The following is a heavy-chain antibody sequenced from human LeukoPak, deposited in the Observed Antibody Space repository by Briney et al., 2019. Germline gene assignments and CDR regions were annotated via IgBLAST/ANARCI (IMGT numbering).Heavy chain of an antibody. CDR1: GGSISSYY. J-gene: IGHJ4*02. Sequence: SETLSLTCTVSGGSISSYYWSWIRQPAGKGLEWIGRIYTSGSTNYNPSLKSRVTISVDTSKNQFSLKLSSVTAADTAVYYCARDLAGYSSGWFDYWGQGTLVTVSS. V-gene: IGHV4-4*07. CDR2: IYTSGST. D-gene: IGHD6-19*01. CDR3: ARDLAGYSSGWFDY.